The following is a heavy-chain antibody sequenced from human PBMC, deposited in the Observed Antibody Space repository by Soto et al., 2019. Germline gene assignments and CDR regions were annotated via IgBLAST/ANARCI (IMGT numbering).Heavy chain of an antibody. CDR2: IYYSGST. D-gene: IGHD3-10*01. J-gene: IGHJ5*02. Sequence: SETLSLTCTVSGGSITSSSYYWGWIRQPPGKVLEWIGTIYYSGSTYYNPSLKSRVTISVDTSKNQFSLNLSSVTAADTAVYYCARHPYWLRGSGSYLRLFWFDPCGQGTLVT. CDR1: GGSITSSSYY. CDR3: ARHPYWLRGSGSYLRLFWFDP. V-gene: IGHV4-39*01.